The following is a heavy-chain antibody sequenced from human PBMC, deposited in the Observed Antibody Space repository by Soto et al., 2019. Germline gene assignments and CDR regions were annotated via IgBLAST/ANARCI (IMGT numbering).Heavy chain of an antibody. D-gene: IGHD3-22*01. CDR2: IYYSGST. CDR1: GGSISSYY. J-gene: IGHJ4*02. Sequence: SETLSLTCTVSGGSISSYYWSWIRQPPGKGLEWIGYIYYSGSTNYNPSLKSRVTISVDTSKNQFSLKLSSVTAADTAVYYCAGHDYYYDSSGRDYWGQGTLVTVSS. CDR3: AGHDYYYDSSGRDY. V-gene: IGHV4-59*08.